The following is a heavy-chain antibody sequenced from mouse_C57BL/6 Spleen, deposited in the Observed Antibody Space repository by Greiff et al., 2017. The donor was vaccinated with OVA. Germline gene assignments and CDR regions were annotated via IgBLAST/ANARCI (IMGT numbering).Heavy chain of an antibody. CDR3: ASTMVTTNYAMDY. V-gene: IGHV1-69*01. CDR1: SYTFTSYW. J-gene: IGHJ4*01. D-gene: IGHD2-2*01. Sequence: QVQLQQPGAELVMPGASVKLSCKASSYTFTSYWMHWVKQRPGQGLEWIGEIDPSDSYTNYNQKFKGKSTLTVDKSSSTAYMQLSSLTSEDSAVYYCASTMVTTNYAMDYWGQGTSVTVSS. CDR2: IDPSDSYT.